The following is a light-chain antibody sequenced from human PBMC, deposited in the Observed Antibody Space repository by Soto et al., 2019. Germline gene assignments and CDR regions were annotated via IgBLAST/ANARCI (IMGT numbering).Light chain of an antibody. CDR3: XXXNTARPT. Sequence: DLHVTQSPSSVSASVGDRVTITCRASQDIAGYLAWYQHKPGRAPELLIHAASSLQSGVPSRFSGSGSGKDFTLTISSLQPEDVAIYYXXXXNTARPTFGQGTRLENK. V-gene: IGKV1-12*01. CDR2: AAS. CDR1: QDIAGY. J-gene: IGKJ5*01.